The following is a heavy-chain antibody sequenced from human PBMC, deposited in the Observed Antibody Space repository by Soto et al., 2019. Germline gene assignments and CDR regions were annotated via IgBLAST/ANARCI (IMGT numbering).Heavy chain of an antibody. Sequence: PGGSLRLSCAASGFTFSSYAMSWVRQAPGKGLEWVSAISGSGGSTYYADSVKGRFTISRDNSKNTLYLQMNSLRAEDTAVYYCAKAIISHSSSWDDAFDIWGQGTMVTVSS. V-gene: IGHV3-23*01. CDR1: GFTFSSYA. CDR2: ISGSGGST. D-gene: IGHD6-13*01. J-gene: IGHJ3*02. CDR3: AKAIISHSSSWDDAFDI.